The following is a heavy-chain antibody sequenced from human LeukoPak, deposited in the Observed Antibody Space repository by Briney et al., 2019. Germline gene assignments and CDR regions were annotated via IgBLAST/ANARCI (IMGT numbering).Heavy chain of an antibody. D-gene: IGHD2-2*01. CDR3: ARGGLYCSSTSCYRRRFDY. V-gene: IGHV4-34*01. J-gene: IGHJ4*02. Sequence: PSETLSLTCAVYGGPFSGYYWSWLRQPPGKGLEWIGEINHSGCTNYNPSLKSRVTISVDTSKNQFSLKLSSVTAADTAVYYCARGGLYCSSTSCYRRRFDYWGQGTLVTVSS. CDR1: GGPFSGYY. CDR2: INHSGCT.